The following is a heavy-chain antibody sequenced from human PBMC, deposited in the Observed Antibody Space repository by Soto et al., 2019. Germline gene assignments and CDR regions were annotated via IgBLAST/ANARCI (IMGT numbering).Heavy chain of an antibody. CDR3: AKLLRGVIMPYFDY. V-gene: IGHV3-23*01. CDR1: GFTFSSCA. D-gene: IGHD3-10*01. CDR2: ISGSGGST. J-gene: IGHJ4*02. Sequence: GSLRLSCAASGFTFSSCAMSWVRQAPGKGLEWVSAISGSGGSTYYADSVKGRFTISRDNSKNTLYLQMNSLRAEDTAVYYCAKLLRGVIMPYFDYWGQGTLVTVSS.